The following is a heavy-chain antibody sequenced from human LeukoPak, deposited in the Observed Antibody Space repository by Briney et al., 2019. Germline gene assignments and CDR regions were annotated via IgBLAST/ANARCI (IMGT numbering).Heavy chain of an antibody. D-gene: IGHD5-18*01. Sequence: GASVKVSCKASGYTFTGYYMHWVRQAAGQGLEWMGWRNPNSGGTNYAQKLQGRVTMTTDTSTSTAYMELRSLRSDDTAVYYCARARGFGGYSLYYFDYWGQGTLVTVSS. V-gene: IGHV1-2*02. CDR1: GYTFTGYY. CDR3: ARARGFGGYSLYYFDY. J-gene: IGHJ4*02. CDR2: RNPNSGGT.